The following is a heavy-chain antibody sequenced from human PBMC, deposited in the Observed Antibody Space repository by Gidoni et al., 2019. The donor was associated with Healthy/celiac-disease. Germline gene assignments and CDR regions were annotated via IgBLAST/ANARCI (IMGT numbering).Heavy chain of an antibody. V-gene: IGHV5-51*03. Sequence: EVQLVQSGAEVKKPGESLKISCKGSGYSFTSSWIGWVRQMPGKGLEWMGIIYPGDSDTRYSPSFQGQVTISADKSISTAYLQWSSLKASDTAMYYCAREARGAYSSSWYDAFDIWGQGTMVTVSS. CDR3: AREARGAYSSSWYDAFDI. J-gene: IGHJ3*02. CDR2: IYPGDSDT. D-gene: IGHD6-13*01. CDR1: GYSFTSSW.